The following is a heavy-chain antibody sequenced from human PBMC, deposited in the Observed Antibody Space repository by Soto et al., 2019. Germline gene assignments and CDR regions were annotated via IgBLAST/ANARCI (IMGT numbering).Heavy chain of an antibody. V-gene: IGHV3-23*01. J-gene: IGHJ3*02. D-gene: IGHD3-3*01. Sequence: GGSLRLSCAASGFTFSSYAMSWVRQAPGKGLEWVSAISGSGGSTHYADSVKGRFTISRDNSKNTLYLQMNSLRAEDTAVYYCAKGRPRFLEWFYAFDIWGQGTMVTVSS. CDR3: AKGRPRFLEWFYAFDI. CDR1: GFTFSSYA. CDR2: ISGSGGST.